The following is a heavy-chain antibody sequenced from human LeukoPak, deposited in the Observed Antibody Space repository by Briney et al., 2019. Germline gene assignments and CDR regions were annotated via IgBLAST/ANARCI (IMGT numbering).Heavy chain of an antibody. CDR3: ARVGNRVVTAIDY. CDR2: IIPIFGTA. Sequence: SVKVSCKASGGTFSSYAISWVRQAPGQGLEWMGGIIPIFGTANYAQKFQGRVTITADKSTSTAYMELSSLRSEDTAVYYCARVGNRVVTAIDYWGQGTLVTVSS. CDR1: GGTFSSYA. J-gene: IGHJ4*02. D-gene: IGHD2-21*02. V-gene: IGHV1-69*06.